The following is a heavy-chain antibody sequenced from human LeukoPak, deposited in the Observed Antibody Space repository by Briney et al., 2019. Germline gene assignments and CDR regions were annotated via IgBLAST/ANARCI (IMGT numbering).Heavy chain of an antibody. Sequence: PGGSLRLSCAASGFTFSSYWMHWVRQAPGKGLVWVSRIETDGSSTSYADSVKGRFTISRDNAKNTMYLQMNSLRVEDTAVYYCARDFMYSISCTGCWGQGTLVTVSS. J-gene: IGHJ4*02. D-gene: IGHD6-13*01. V-gene: IGHV3-74*01. CDR2: IETDGSST. CDR1: GFTFSSYW. CDR3: ARDFMYSISCTGC.